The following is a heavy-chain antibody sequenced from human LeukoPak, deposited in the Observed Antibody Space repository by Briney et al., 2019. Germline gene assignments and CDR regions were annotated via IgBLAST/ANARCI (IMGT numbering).Heavy chain of an antibody. D-gene: IGHD2-2*01. CDR2: INTNTGNP. V-gene: IGHV7-4-1*02. Sequence: VASVKVSCKASGYTFTSYAMNWVRQAPGQGLEWMGWINTNTGNPTYAQGFTGRFVFSLDTSVSTAYLQISSLKAEDTAVYYCAAGGYCSSTSCFHIHQFDYWGQGTLVTVSS. CDR1: GYTFTSYA. J-gene: IGHJ4*02. CDR3: AAGGYCSSTSCFHIHQFDY.